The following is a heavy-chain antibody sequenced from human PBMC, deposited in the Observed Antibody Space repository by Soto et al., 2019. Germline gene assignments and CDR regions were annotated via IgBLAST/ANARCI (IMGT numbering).Heavy chain of an antibody. V-gene: IGHV6-1*01. CDR3: AREPRTAVADTYNWFDP. J-gene: IGHJ5*02. CDR2: TYYRSKWYN. Sequence: PSQTLSLTCVISGDSVSSNSAAWNWIRQSPSRGLEWLGRTYYRSKWYNDYAVSVKSRITINSDTSKNQFSLQLNSVTPEDTAVYYCAREPRTAVADTYNWFDPWGQGTLVTVSS. CDR1: GDSVSSNSAA. D-gene: IGHD6-19*01.